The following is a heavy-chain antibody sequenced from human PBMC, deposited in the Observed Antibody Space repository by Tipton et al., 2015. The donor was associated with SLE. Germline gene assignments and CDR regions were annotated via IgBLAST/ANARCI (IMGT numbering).Heavy chain of an antibody. J-gene: IGHJ4*02. Sequence: TLSLTCTVSGGSISSGGYYWSWIRQPPGKGLEWIGYIYTSGSTNYNPSLKSRVTISVDTSKNQFSLQLNSVTAADTAVYYCARLAVAGMWYYFDFWGQGAPVTVSS. CDR3: ARLAVAGMWYYFDF. V-gene: IGHV4-61*09. D-gene: IGHD6-19*01. CDR2: IYTSGST. CDR1: GGSISSGGYY.